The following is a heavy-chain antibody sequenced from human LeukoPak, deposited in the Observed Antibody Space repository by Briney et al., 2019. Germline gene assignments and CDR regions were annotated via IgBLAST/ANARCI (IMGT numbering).Heavy chain of an antibody. Sequence: ASVKVSCKASGYTFTSYGISWVRQAPGRGLEWMGWISAYNGNTNYAQKLQGRVTMTTDTSTSTAYMELRSLRSEDTAVYYCATAIVGATMLPPFDYWGQGTLVTVSS. V-gene: IGHV1-18*01. CDR1: GYTFTSYG. D-gene: IGHD1-26*01. J-gene: IGHJ4*02. CDR3: ATAIVGATMLPPFDY. CDR2: ISAYNGNT.